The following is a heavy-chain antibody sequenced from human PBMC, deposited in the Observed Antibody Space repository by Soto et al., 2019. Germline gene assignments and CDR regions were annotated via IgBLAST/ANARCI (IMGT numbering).Heavy chain of an antibody. Sequence: QLQLQESGPGLVKPSETLSLTCTVSGGSISSSSYYWGWIRQPPGKGLEWIGSIYYSGSTYYNPSPHVRVSISVDPSRIRSSLTLSAVTAADTAVYYCARRDRYYASSEPTDYWGQGTLVTVCS. V-gene: IGHV4-39*01. D-gene: IGHD3-22*01. CDR3: ARRDRYYASSEPTDY. CDR1: GGSISSSSYY. J-gene: IGHJ4*02. CDR2: IYYSGST.